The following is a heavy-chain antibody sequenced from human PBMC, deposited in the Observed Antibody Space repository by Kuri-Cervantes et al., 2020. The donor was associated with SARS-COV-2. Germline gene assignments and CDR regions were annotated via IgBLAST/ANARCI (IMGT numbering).Heavy chain of an antibody. CDR2: ISSSSSYI. CDR1: GFSFSSYS. V-gene: IGHV3-21*04. CDR3: AKDCDV. Sequence: ETLSLTCAASGFSFSSYSMNWVRQAPGKGLEWVSSISSSSSYIYYADSVKGRFTIPRDNSKNTLYLQMNSLRAEDTAVYYCAKDCDVWGKGTTVTVSS. J-gene: IGHJ6*04.